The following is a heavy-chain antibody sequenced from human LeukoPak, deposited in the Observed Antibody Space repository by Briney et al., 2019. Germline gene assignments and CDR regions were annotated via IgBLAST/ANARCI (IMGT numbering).Heavy chain of an antibody. D-gene: IGHD2-15*01. Sequence: ASVKVSCKASGYTFTSYDINWVRQATGQGLEWMGWMNPNSGNTGYAQKFQGRATMTRNTSISTAYMELSSLRSEDTAVYYCARGKDIVGMDVWGQETTVTVSS. V-gene: IGHV1-8*01. CDR2: MNPNSGNT. CDR1: GYTFTSYD. CDR3: ARGKDIVGMDV. J-gene: IGHJ6*02.